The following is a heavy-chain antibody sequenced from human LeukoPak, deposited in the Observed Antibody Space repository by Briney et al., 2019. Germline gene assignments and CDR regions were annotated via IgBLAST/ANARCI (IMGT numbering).Heavy chain of an antibody. CDR1: GFTFSGYA. J-gene: IGHJ4*02. CDR2: ISYDGSNK. CDR3: ARVLNVLLWFGELFPDY. V-gene: IGHV3-30*04. Sequence: PGGSLRLSCAASGFTFSGYAMHWVRQAPGKGLEWVAVISYDGSNKYYADSVKGRFTISRDNSKNTLYLQMNSLRAEDTAVYYCARVLNVLLWFGELFPDYWGQGTLVTVSS. D-gene: IGHD3-10*01.